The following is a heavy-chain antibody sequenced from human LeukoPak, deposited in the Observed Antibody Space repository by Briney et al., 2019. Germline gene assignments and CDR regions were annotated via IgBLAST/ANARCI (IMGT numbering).Heavy chain of an antibody. Sequence: SETLSLTCTVSGGSISSYYWSWIRQPPGKGLEWIGYIYYSGSTNYNPSLKSRVTISVDTSKNQFSLKLSSVTAADTAAYYCARGSMVRGKYDYWGQGTLVTVSS. CDR2: IYYSGST. J-gene: IGHJ4*02. V-gene: IGHV4-59*01. D-gene: IGHD3-10*01. CDR1: GGSISSYY. CDR3: ARGSMVRGKYDY.